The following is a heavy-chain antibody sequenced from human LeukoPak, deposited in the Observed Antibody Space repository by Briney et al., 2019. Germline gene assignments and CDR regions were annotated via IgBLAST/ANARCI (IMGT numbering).Heavy chain of an antibody. CDR2: MNPNSGNT. J-gene: IGHJ4*02. CDR3: ARSSIFGVVIGIADY. D-gene: IGHD3-3*01. V-gene: IGHV1-8*01. CDR1: GYTFTSYD. Sequence: ASVKVSCKASGYTFTSYDINWVRQATGQGLEWMGWMNPNSGNTGYAQKFQGRVTMTRNTTISTAYMELRSLRSDDTAVYYCARSSIFGVVIGIADYWGQGTLVTVSS.